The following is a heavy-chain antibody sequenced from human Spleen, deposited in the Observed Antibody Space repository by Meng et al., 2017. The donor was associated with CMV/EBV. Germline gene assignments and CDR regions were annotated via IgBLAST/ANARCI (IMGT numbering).Heavy chain of an antibody. V-gene: IGHV6-1*01. CDR1: GDSVSSNSAA. J-gene: IGHJ4*02. D-gene: IGHD5-18*01. CDR2: TYYRSKWYN. CDR3: ARTKNLRGYSYGVFDY. Sequence: SQTLSLTCAISGDSVSSNSAAWNWIRQSPSRGLEWLGRTYYRSKWYNDYAVSVKSRITINPDTSKNQFSLQLNSVTPEDTAVYYCARTKNLRGYSYGVFDYWGQGTLVTVS.